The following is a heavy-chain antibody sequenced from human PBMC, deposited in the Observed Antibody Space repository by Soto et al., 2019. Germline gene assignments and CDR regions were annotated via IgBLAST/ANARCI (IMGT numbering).Heavy chain of an antibody. CDR1: GFTFSSYS. CDR2: ISSSSSTI. V-gene: IGHV3-48*02. CDR3: ARDGLFCGGDCYVNWFDP. Sequence: GGSLRLSCAASGFTFSSYSMNWVRQAPGKGLEWVSYISSSSSTIYYADSVKGRFTISRDNAKNSLYLQMNSLRDEDTAVYYCARDGLFCGGDCYVNWFDPWGQGTLVTVSS. J-gene: IGHJ5*02. D-gene: IGHD2-21*02.